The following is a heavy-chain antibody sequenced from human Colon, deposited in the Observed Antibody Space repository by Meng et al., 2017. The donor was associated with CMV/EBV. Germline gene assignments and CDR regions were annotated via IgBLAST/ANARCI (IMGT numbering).Heavy chain of an antibody. CDR3: AHSLGVCSSTSCSRWFDT. CDR1: SLNSNPVA. CDR2: IYWSDEE. V-gene: IGHV2-5*01. Sequence: SLNSNPVAVGWIRQPPGKALEWLALIYWSDEERYNPSLKYRLTITKDASRNQVVLTMTDMFPVDTATYYCAHSLGVCSSTSCSRWFDTWGQGTLVTVSS. D-gene: IGHD2-2*01. J-gene: IGHJ5*02.